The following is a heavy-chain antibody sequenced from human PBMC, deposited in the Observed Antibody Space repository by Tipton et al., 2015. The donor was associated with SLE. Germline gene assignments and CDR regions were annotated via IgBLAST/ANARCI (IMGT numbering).Heavy chain of an antibody. CDR1: GSSISSAIYS. D-gene: IGHD6-13*01. V-gene: IGHV4-39*07. CDR2: VYYSGNP. J-gene: IGHJ4*02. Sequence: TLSLTCTVSGSSISSAIYSWGWIRQPPGKGLEWIVSVYYSGNPYYNPSLKSRVTISIDTSKNQFSLQLTSVTAADTAVYYCARHVIPDISWTTIDYWGQGTLVTVSS. CDR3: ARHVIPDISWTTIDY.